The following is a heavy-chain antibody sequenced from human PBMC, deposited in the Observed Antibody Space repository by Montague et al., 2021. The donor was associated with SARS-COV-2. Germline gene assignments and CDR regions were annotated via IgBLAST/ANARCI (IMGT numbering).Heavy chain of an antibody. D-gene: IGHD7-27*01. CDR3: AKGSHIYETRGLRTGWFDP. V-gene: IGHV4-34*01. J-gene: IGHJ5*02. CDR2: GMQSGET. Sequence: SETLSLTCAGDGACGSGGHWAWIGQAPGRRLVWIEEGMQSGETSYNPSLQSRLTMSVDTYKKQFSLRLSSVTAADTAVYFCAKGSHIYETRGLRTGWFDPWGQGTLVTVSS. CDR1: GACGSGGH.